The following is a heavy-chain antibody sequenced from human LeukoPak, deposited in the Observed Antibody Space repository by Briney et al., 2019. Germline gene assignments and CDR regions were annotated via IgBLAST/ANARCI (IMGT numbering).Heavy chain of an antibody. Sequence: PGGSLRLSCAASGFTFSSYVMSWVRQAPGKGLEWVPAISGSGDSTYYADSVKGRFTISRDNSKNTLYLQMNSLRAEDTAVYYCAKSELIAVAGTFHYWGQGTLVTVSS. CDR1: GFTFSSYV. J-gene: IGHJ4*02. CDR2: ISGSGDST. D-gene: IGHD6-19*01. CDR3: AKSELIAVAGTFHY. V-gene: IGHV3-23*01.